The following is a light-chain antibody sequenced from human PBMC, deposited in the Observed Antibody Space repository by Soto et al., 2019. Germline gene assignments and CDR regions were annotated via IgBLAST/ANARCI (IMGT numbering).Light chain of an antibody. V-gene: IGKV3-15*01. J-gene: IGKJ3*01. Sequence: EVVMTQSPATLSVSPGERVTLSCRASESVHRNLAWYQQKPGQGPSLLIYYASTRATGVPDRFTGSGSGTEFTLTISSLQSDDFGVYHCQHYSNWPPTFGPGTKVEIK. CDR1: ESVHRN. CDR3: QHYSNWPPT. CDR2: YAS.